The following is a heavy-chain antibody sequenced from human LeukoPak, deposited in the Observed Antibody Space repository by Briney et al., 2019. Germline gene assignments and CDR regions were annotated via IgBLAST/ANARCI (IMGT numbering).Heavy chain of an antibody. CDR3: ARVIGGYCSGGSCYSDHYYYYMDV. CDR2: ICTSGST. D-gene: IGHD2-15*01. V-gene: IGHV4-4*07. CDR1: GGSISSYY. Sequence: SETLSLACTVSGGSISSYYWSWIRQPAGKGLEWIGRICTSGSTNYNPSLKSRVTMSVDTSKNQFSLKLSSVTAADTAVYYCARVIGGYCSGGSCYSDHYYYYMDVWGKGTTVTVSS. J-gene: IGHJ6*03.